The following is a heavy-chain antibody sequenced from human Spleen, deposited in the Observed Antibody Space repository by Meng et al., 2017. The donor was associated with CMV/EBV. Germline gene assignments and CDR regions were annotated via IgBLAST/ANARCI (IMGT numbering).Heavy chain of an antibody. D-gene: IGHD6-6*01. CDR3: ARISSSGGSWFDP. Sequence: WVRQAPGQGLEWMGRIIPILGIANYAQKFQGRVTITADKSTSTAYMELSSLRSEDTAVYYCARISSSGGSWFDPWGQGTLVTVSS. V-gene: IGHV1-69*02. CDR2: IIPILGIA. J-gene: IGHJ5*02.